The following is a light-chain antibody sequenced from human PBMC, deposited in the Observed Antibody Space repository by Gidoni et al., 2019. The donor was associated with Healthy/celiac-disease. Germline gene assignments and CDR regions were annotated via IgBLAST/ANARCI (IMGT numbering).Light chain of an antibody. J-gene: IGKJ1*01. CDR1: QSVLYSSNNKNY. CDR3: QQYYTTPPT. V-gene: IGKV4-1*01. Sequence: IVMTQSPDSLAVSLGERANINCKSSQSVLYSSNNKNYLAWYQQKPGQPPKLLIYGASTRESGVPDRFSGSGSGTDFTLTISSLQAEDVAVYYCQQYYTTPPTFGQGTKVEIK. CDR2: GAS.